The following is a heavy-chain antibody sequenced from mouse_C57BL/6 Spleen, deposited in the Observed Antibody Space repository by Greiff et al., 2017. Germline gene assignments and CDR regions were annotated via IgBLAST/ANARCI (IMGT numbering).Heavy chain of an antibody. J-gene: IGHJ1*03. CDR2: IYPGDGDT. CDR3: ARSGDGNYWYFDV. V-gene: IGHV1-80*01. D-gene: IGHD2-1*01. Sequence: QVQLQQSGAELVKPGASVKISCKASGYAFSSYWMNWVKQRPGQGLEWIGQIYPGDGDTNYNGKFKGKATLTADKSSSTAYMQLSSLTSEDSAVYFCARSGDGNYWYFDVWGTGTTVTVSS. CDR1: GYAFSSYW.